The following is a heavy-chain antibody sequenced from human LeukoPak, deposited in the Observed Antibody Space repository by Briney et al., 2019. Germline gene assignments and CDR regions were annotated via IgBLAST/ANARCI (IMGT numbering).Heavy chain of an antibody. CDR2: INPSGGST. CDR3: ARELNTYYYDSSGLDL. CDR1: GYTFTSYY. J-gene: IGHJ2*01. Sequence: ASVKVSCKASGYTFTSYYMHLVRQAPRQGLEWMGIINPSGGSTSYAQKFQGRVTMTRDTSTSTVYMELSSLRSEDTAVYYCARELNTYYYDSSGLDLWGRGTLVTVSS. D-gene: IGHD3-22*01. V-gene: IGHV1-46*01.